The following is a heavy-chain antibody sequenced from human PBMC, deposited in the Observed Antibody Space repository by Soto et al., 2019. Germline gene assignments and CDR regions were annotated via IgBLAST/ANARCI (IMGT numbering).Heavy chain of an antibody. CDR2: IYQTGST. Sequence: QVQLQESGPGLVKPSGTLSLTCAVSNGSITSGNWWSWVRQPPGKGLEWIGDIYQTGSTNYNPSLGSRVIISVDRAKNNCSLSLSSVTAADTAVYFCARVWGALAPIAGWFGPWGRGILVTVSS. J-gene: IGHJ5*02. CDR3: ARVWGALAPIAGWFGP. V-gene: IGHV4-4*02. D-gene: IGHD3-16*01. CDR1: NGSITSGNW.